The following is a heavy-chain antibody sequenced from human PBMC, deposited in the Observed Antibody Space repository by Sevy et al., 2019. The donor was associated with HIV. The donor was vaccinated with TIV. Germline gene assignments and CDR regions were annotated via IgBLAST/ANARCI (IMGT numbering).Heavy chain of an antibody. J-gene: IGHJ4*02. CDR2: IYTSGGT. V-gene: IGHV4-4*07. CDR3: ARDIGYYYDSSGYYYFDY. CDR1: GGSISSYY. D-gene: IGHD3-22*01. Sequence: SETLSLTRTVSGGSISSYYWSWIRQPAGKGLEWIGRIYTSGGTNYNPSLKSRVTMSVDTSKNQFSLKLSSVTAADTAVYYCARDIGYYYDSSGYYYFDYWGQGTLVTVS.